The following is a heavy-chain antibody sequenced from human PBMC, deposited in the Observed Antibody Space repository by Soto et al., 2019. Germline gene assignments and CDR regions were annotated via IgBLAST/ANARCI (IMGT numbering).Heavy chain of an antibody. J-gene: IGHJ5*02. D-gene: IGHD6-13*01. Sequence: ASVKVSCKASGYTFTSYAMHWVRQAPGQRLEWMGWINAGNGDTKYAQKFQGRVTMTRDTSISTAYMELSRLRSDDTAVYYCARRGYSTQFDPWGQGTPVTVSS. CDR3: ARRGYSTQFDP. CDR2: INAGNGDT. V-gene: IGHV1-3*01. CDR1: GYTFTSYA.